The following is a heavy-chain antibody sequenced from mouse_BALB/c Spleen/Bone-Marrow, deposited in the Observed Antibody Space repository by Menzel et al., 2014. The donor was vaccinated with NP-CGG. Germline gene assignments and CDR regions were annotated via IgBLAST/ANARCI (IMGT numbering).Heavy chain of an antibody. D-gene: IGHD2-1*01. V-gene: IGHV5-17*02. CDR3: ARSQFYGNYLDS. CDR2: ISSGSSII. J-gene: IGHJ2*01. Sequence: EVMLVESGGGLVQPGGSRKLSCAASGFTFSSFGMHWVRQAPEKGLEWVAFISSGSSIIYYADTVKGRFTISRDNPKNTLFLQMTSLRSEDTAMYYCARSQFYGNYLDSWGQGTTLTVSS. CDR1: GFTFSSFG.